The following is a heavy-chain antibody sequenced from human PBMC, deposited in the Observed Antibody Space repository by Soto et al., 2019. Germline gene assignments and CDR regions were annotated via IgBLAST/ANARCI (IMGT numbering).Heavy chain of an antibody. CDR2: ISYDGSNK. Sequence: QVQLVESGGGVVQPGRSLRLSCAASGFTFSSYAMHWVRQAPGKGLEWVAVISYDGSNKYYADSVKGRFTISRDNSKNTLYLQMNSLRAEDTAVYYCERTYYDSSGYYYGVDYFDYWGQGTLVTVSS. CDR1: GFTFSSYA. J-gene: IGHJ4*02. CDR3: ERTYYDSSGYYYGVDYFDY. D-gene: IGHD3-22*01. V-gene: IGHV3-30-3*01.